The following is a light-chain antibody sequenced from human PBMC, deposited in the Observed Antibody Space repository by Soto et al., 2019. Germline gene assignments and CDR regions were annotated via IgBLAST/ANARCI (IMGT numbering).Light chain of an antibody. Sequence: DIQMTQSPSSLSASVGDRVTITCRASQDIRNNLGWYQQEPGKAPKRLQGGVPSRFSGSGSGTEFTLTISSLQPEDFSTYYCLQHNDYPWTFGQGTKVDIK. CDR3: LQHNDYPWT. J-gene: IGKJ1*01. CDR1: QDIRNN. V-gene: IGKV1-17*01.